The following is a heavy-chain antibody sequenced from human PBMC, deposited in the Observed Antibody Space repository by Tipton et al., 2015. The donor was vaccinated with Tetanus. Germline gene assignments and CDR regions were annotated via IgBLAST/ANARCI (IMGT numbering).Heavy chain of an antibody. V-gene: IGHV5-51*01. CDR3: ARTGSPFDY. Sequence: VQLVQSGAEVKKPGESLQISCKSSGYIFNNFWIGWVRQMPGRGLEWIGLIYPGDSRVIYSPSFQGHVTLSADKSIPTAYLQWNSLKASDTAMYYCARTGSPFDYWGQGTPVTVSS. CDR1: GYIFNNFW. J-gene: IGHJ4*02. D-gene: IGHD3-10*01. CDR2: IYPGDSRV.